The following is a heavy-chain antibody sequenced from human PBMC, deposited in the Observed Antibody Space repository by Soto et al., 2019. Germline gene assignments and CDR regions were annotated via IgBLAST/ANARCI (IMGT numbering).Heavy chain of an antibody. CDR1: GYTFSTYD. CDR3: ARGRMGAAQFSTPRAYSYAFDP. D-gene: IGHD3-22*01. V-gene: IGHV1-8*01. J-gene: IGHJ5*02. Sequence: QVHLVQSGAEVRKPGASVKVSCKTSGYTFSTYDINWVRQASGQGLEWLGWMNPDSGDTGYGRKLLGRVTLTRNTSTGTAYMELTSLRSADSAIYYCARGRMGAAQFSTPRAYSYAFDPWGQGTLVTVSS. CDR2: MNPDSGDT.